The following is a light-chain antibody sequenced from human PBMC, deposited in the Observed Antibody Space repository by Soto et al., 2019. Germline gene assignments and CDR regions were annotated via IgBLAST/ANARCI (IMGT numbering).Light chain of an antibody. J-gene: IGKJ1*01. Sequence: DIQMTQSPSTLSASVGDRVTITCRATQSISSWLSWYQQKPGQAPKLLIYKASSLESGGPSRFSGSGSGTEFTLTISSLQPDDFATYHCQQYNSYPWTFGQGTKVEIK. CDR2: KAS. CDR1: QSISSW. CDR3: QQYNSYPWT. V-gene: IGKV1-5*03.